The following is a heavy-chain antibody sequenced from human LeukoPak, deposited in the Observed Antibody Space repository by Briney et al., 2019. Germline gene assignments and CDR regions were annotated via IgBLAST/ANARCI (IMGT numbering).Heavy chain of an antibody. J-gene: IGHJ4*02. V-gene: IGHV4-38-2*01. CDR2: IYHSGST. Sequence: SETLSLTCAVSGYSISSGYYWGWIRQPPRKGLEWIGSIYHSGSTYYNPSLKSRVTISVDTSKNQFSLKLSSVTAADTAVYYCARVFTVVTPLYFDYWGQGTLVTVSS. CDR1: GYSISSGYY. CDR3: ARVFTVVTPLYFDY. D-gene: IGHD4-23*01.